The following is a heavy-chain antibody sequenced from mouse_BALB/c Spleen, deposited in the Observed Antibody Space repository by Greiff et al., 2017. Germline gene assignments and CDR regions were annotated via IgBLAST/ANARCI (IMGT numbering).Heavy chain of an antibody. Sequence: EVMLVESGGGLVKPGGSLKLSCAASGFTFSDYYMYWVRQTPEKRLEWVATISDGGSYTYYPDSVKGRFTISRDNAKNNLYLQMSSLKSEDTAMYYCARRAPYYGNYDYYAMDYWGQGTSVTVSS. CDR3: ARRAPYYGNYDYYAMDY. J-gene: IGHJ4*01. CDR2: ISDGGSYT. D-gene: IGHD2-10*01. CDR1: GFTFSDYY. V-gene: IGHV5-4*02.